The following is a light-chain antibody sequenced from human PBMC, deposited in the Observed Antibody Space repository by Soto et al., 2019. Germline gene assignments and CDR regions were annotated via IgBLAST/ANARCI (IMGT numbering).Light chain of an antibody. J-gene: IGLJ2*01. Sequence: SYELTQPPSVSVSPGQTASITCSGDKLGNKYVCWYQQRPGQSPVLVIYQDSKRPSGIPERFSGSNSGNTATLTISGTQAMDEADYYCQAWDSSTVVFGGGTKLTVL. CDR3: QAWDSSTVV. V-gene: IGLV3-1*01. CDR1: KLGNKY. CDR2: QDS.